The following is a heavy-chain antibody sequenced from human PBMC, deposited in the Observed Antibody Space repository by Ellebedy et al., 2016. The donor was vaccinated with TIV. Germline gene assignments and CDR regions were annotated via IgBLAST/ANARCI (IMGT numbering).Heavy chain of an antibody. J-gene: IGHJ3*02. CDR2: IYHNGGT. D-gene: IGHD2-2*01. CDR1: GDSVSSGSYY. CDR3: ARSSAVPGDYDAFDI. Sequence: SETLSLTCTVSGDSVSSGSYYWSWIRQPPGKGLERVGYIYHNGGTNYSPSLKSRLTISVDTSRNQFSLKLSSVTAADTAVYYCARSSAVPGDYDAFDIWGQGTLVTVSS. V-gene: IGHV4-61*01.